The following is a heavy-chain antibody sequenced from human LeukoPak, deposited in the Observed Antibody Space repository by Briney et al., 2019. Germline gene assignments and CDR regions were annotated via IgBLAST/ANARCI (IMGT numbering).Heavy chain of an antibody. CDR1: GGSISSGGYY. CDR3: ARVYGDFPAYYFDY. J-gene: IGHJ4*02. Sequence: SQTLSLTCTVSGGSISSGGYYWSWIRQHPGKGLEWIGYIYYSGSTYYNPSLKSRVTISVDTSKNQFSLKLSFVTAADTAVYYCARVYGDFPAYYFDYWGQGTLVTVSS. V-gene: IGHV4-31*03. CDR2: IYYSGST. D-gene: IGHD4-17*01.